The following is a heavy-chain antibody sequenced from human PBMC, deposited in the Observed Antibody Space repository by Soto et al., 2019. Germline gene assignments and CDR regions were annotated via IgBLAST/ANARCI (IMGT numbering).Heavy chain of an antibody. CDR3: ARDRPWPPNYHYYSMDV. CDR1: GGSISSGDNF. J-gene: IGHJ6*02. V-gene: IGHV4-31*02. CDR2: IFYSGNT. D-gene: IGHD1-1*01. Sequence: SETLSLTXTVSGGSISSGDNFWSWIRQHPGKGLEWIGYIFYSGNTFYNPSLKSRLIISIDTSKNQFSLKLSSVTPADTAVYYCARDRPWPPNYHYYSMDVWGQGTAVTVSS.